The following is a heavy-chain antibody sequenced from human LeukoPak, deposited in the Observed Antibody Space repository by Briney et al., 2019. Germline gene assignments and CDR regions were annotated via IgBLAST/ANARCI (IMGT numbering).Heavy chain of an antibody. CDR2: TYYRSQWYY. V-gene: IGHV6-1*01. J-gene: IGHJ4*02. CDR3: VRGNYNFDY. CDR1: GESVSSTGAS. D-gene: IGHD5-24*01. Sequence: SQTLSLTCAISGESVSSTGASWNWIRQSPSRGLEWLGRTYYRSQWYYEYALSVKGRIIVAPDTSKNQFSQQLNSVTPEDTAVYYCVRGNYNFDYWGQGSLVTVSS.